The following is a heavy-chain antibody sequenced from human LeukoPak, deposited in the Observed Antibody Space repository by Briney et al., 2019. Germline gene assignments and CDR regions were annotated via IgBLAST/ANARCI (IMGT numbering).Heavy chain of an antibody. J-gene: IGHJ4*02. D-gene: IGHD5-12*01. CDR1: GGTFSSYA. Sequence: SVKVSCKASGGTFSSYAISWVRQAPGQGLEWMGGIIPIFGTANYAQKFQGRVTITADESTSTAYMELSSLRSEDAAVYYCARDLSGYDSRSFDYWGQGTLVTVSS. CDR3: ARDLSGYDSRSFDY. V-gene: IGHV1-69*13. CDR2: IIPIFGTA.